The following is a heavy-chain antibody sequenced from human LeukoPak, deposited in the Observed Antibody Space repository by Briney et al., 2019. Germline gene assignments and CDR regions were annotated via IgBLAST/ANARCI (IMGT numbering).Heavy chain of an antibody. CDR1: GFTFSSYS. CDR3: ARSLGYCSAGSCLPFDY. V-gene: IGHV3-7*05. Sequence: GGSLRLSCAASGFTFSSYSMNWVRQAPGKGLEWVANIKQDGSDKYYVDSVKGRFTISRDNAKNSLYLQMNSLRAEDTAVYYCARSLGYCSAGSCLPFDYWGQGTLVTVSS. J-gene: IGHJ4*02. D-gene: IGHD2-15*01. CDR2: IKQDGSDK.